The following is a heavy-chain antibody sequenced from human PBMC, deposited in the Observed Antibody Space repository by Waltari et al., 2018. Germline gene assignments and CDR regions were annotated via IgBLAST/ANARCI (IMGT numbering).Heavy chain of an antibody. CDR3: ARSLRHYDASTGLKRDTWFDP. Sequence: DVQLVESGGGLVQPGGSLRLSCAVSGFNFSDHEMNWVRQAPGKGLEWVSYINSRGSTTYYADIVKGRFTLSRDNAGNSLSLQMNSLRVEDTAVYFCARSLRHYDASTGLKRDTWFDPWGQGTLVTVSS. J-gene: IGHJ5*02. V-gene: IGHV3-48*03. CDR2: INSRGSTT. D-gene: IGHD3-9*01. CDR1: GFNFSDHE.